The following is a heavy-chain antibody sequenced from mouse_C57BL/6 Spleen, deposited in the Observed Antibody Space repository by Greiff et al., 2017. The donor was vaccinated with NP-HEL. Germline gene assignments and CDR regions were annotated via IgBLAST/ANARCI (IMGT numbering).Heavy chain of an antibody. Sequence: QVQLQQSGAELVKPGASVKMSCKASGYTFTSYWITWVKQRPGQGLEWIGDIYPGSGSTNYNEKFKSKATLTVDTSSSTAYMQLGSLASEDSAVYYCARSDWDVDCWGKGTTLTVSS. CDR1: GYTFTSYW. J-gene: IGHJ2*01. V-gene: IGHV1-55*01. D-gene: IGHD4-1*01. CDR3: ARSDWDVDC. CDR2: IYPGSGST.